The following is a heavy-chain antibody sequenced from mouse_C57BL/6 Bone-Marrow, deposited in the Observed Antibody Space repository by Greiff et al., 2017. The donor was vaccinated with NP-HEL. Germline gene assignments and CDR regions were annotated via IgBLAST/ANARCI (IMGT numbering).Heavy chain of an antibody. J-gene: IGHJ3*01. Sequence: QVQLQQSGAELARPGASVKMSCKASGYTFTRYTMHWVKQRPGQGLEWIGYINPSSGYTKYNQKFKDKATLTADKSSSTAYMQLSRLTSEDSAVSYCARPYYGSSWGFAYWGQVTLVTVSA. CDR2: INPSSGYT. CDR3: ARPYYGSSWGFAY. CDR1: GYTFTRYT. V-gene: IGHV1-4*01. D-gene: IGHD1-1*01.